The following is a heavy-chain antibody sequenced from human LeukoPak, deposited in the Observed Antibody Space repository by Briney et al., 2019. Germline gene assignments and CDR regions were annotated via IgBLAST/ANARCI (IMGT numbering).Heavy chain of an antibody. J-gene: IGHJ4*02. D-gene: IGHD6-19*01. V-gene: IGHV3-74*01. Sequence: GVSLRLSCAASGFMFSRYWMQCVRQGPGKGRVGGSLINEGGTTKFYADAGRGRLTISRDKAKHTLYLQMDSLSPEATAVSHCVRVGKRGWDFDYWGQGTLVTVSS. CDR1: GFMFSRYW. CDR3: VRVGKRGWDFDY. CDR2: INEGGTTK.